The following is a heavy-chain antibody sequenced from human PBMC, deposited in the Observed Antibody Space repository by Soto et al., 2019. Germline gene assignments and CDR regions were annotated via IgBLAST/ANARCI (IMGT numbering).Heavy chain of an antibody. D-gene: IGHD1-1*01. CDR1: GLTVRGKKY. Sequence: GESLKISCAALGLTVRGKKYITWVRQAPGKGLEWASALYDVDGTYYADSAKGRFTISRDNSNNIIYLQMNSLGPDDTAVYYCASWLEREHAYDIWGLGTMVTVSS. CDR3: ASWLEREHAYDI. V-gene: IGHV3-53*01. CDR2: LYDVDGT. J-gene: IGHJ3*02.